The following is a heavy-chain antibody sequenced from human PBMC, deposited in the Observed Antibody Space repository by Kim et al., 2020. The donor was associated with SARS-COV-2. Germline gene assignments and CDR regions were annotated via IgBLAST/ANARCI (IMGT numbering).Heavy chain of an antibody. CDR3: ARDTYYSSGYYVNAFDI. CDR2: IYYSGST. CDR1: GGSISSYY. Sequence: SETLSLTCTVSGGSISSYYWSWIRQPPGKGLEWIGYIYYSGSTNYNPSLKSRVTISVDTSKNQFSLKLSSVTAADTAVYYCARDTYYSSGYYVNAFDIWGQGTMVTVSS. J-gene: IGHJ3*02. D-gene: IGHD3-22*01. V-gene: IGHV4-59*01.